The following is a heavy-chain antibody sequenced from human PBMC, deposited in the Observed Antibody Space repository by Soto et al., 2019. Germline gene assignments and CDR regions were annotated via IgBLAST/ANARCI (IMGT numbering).Heavy chain of an antibody. CDR3: ARGYDDFWSGLRHYYYGMDV. V-gene: IGHV4-61*01. Sequence: QVQLQESGPGLVKPSETLSLTCTVSGGSVSSGSYYWSWIRQPPGKGLEWIGYIYYSGSTNYNPSLKSRVTISVDTAKNQFSLKLSSVTAADKAVYYCARGYDDFWSGLRHYYYGMDVWGQGTTVTVSS. D-gene: IGHD3-3*01. CDR2: IYYSGST. J-gene: IGHJ6*02. CDR1: GGSVSSGSYY.